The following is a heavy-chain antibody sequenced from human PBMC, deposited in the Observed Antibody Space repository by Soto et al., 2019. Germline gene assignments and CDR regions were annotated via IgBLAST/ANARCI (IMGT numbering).Heavy chain of an antibody. CDR3: AISICSGGSCYGAFDI. CDR1: GGSISSSSYY. Sequence: SETLSLTCTVSGGSISSSSYYWGWIRQPPGKGLEWIGSIYYSGSTYYNPSLKSRVTISVDTSKNQFSLKLSSVTAADTAVYYCAISICSGGSCYGAFDIWGQGTMVTVSS. D-gene: IGHD2-15*01. J-gene: IGHJ3*02. CDR2: IYYSGST. V-gene: IGHV4-39*01.